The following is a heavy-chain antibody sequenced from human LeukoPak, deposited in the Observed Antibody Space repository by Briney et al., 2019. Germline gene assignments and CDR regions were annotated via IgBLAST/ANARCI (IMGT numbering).Heavy chain of an antibody. CDR2: IYTSGST. J-gene: IGHJ5*02. V-gene: IGHV4-61*02. CDR3: ARAGITGTTRFDP. D-gene: IGHD1-7*01. Sequence: SQTLSLTCTVSGGSISSGSYYWSWIRQPAGKGLERIGRIYTSGSTNYNPSLKSRVTISVDTSKNQFSLKLSSVTAADTAVYYCARAGITGTTRFDPWGQGTLVTVSS. CDR1: GGSISSGSYY.